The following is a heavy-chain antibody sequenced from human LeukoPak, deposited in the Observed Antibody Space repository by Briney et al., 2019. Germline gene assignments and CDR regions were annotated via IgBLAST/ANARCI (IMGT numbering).Heavy chain of an antibody. CDR3: AREAFLTVYAHFDY. Sequence: SETLSLTCAVYGGSFSGYYWSWIRQPPGKGLEWIGEINHSGSTNYNPSLKSRVTISVDTSKNQFSLKLSSVTAADTAVYYCAREAFLTVYAHFDYWGQGTLVTVSS. CDR2: INHSGST. V-gene: IGHV4-34*01. CDR1: GGSFSGYY. D-gene: IGHD2-8*01. J-gene: IGHJ4*02.